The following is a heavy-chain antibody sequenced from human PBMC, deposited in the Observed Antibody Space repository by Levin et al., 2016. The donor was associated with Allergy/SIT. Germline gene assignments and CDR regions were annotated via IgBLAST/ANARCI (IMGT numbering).Heavy chain of an antibody. D-gene: IGHD2-2*01. CDR1: GYTFTGYY. V-gene: IGHV1-2*02. J-gene: IGHJ6*02. Sequence: ASVKVSCKASGYTFTGYYMHWVRQAPGQGLEWMGWINPNSGGTNYAQKFQGRVTMTRDTSISTAYMELSRLRSDDTAVYYCARRVPAHYYYGMDVWGQGTTVTVSS. CDR3: ARRVPAHYYYGMDV. CDR2: INPNSGGT.